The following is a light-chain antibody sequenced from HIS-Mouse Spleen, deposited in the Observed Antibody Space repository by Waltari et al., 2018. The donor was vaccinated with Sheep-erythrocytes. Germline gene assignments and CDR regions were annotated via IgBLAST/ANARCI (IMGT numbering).Light chain of an antibody. CDR3: QQSYSTPPLT. J-gene: IGKJ4*01. Sequence: DIQMTQSPSSLSASVGDRVTIPCRASQSISSYLNWYQQKPGKTPKLLIYAASSLQSGVPSRFSGSGSGTDFTLTISILQPEDFATYYCQQSYSTPPLTFGGGTKVEIK. CDR1: QSISSY. V-gene: IGKV1-39*01. CDR2: AAS.